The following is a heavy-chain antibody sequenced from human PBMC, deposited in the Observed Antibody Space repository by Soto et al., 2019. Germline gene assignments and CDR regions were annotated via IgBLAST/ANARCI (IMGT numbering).Heavy chain of an antibody. D-gene: IGHD5-12*01. Sequence: QVQLVQSGAEVKKPGASVKVSCKASGYTFTIYGINWVRQAPGQGLEWMGWISPDNGNTNYAQKLQGRVTKTTDTSTSTAYTELRSLRSDGTAVYYCARALGSSGSAGIDVWGQGTMVTVSS. CDR1: GYTFTIYG. CDR3: ARALGSSGSAGIDV. V-gene: IGHV1-18*01. CDR2: ISPDNGNT. J-gene: IGHJ6*02.